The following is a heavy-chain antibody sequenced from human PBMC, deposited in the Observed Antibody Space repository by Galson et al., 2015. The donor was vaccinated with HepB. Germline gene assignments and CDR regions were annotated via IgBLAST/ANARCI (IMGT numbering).Heavy chain of an antibody. D-gene: IGHD6-19*01. CDR1: GFAFSSYA. CDR2: ISGSGGST. CDR3: AKDLGMIAVAGSGY. V-gene: IGHV3-23*01. Sequence: SLRLSCAASGFAFSSYAMSWVRQAPGKGLEWVSAISGSGGSTYYADSVKGRFTISRDNSKNTLYLQMNSLRAEDTAVYYCAKDLGMIAVAGSGYWGQGTLVTVSS. J-gene: IGHJ4*02.